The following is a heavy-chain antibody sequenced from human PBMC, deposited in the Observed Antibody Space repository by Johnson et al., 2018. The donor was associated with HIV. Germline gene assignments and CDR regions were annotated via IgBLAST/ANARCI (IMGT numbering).Heavy chain of an antibody. V-gene: IGHV3-23*04. CDR3: ARDNEDIVLVGAFDI. D-gene: IGHD2-8*02. Sequence: VQLVESGGGVVRPGGSLRLSCAASGFDFKSYAMTWVRQAPGKGLEWVSSIRYSGDTTYYADSVKDRFTISRDNSKNTLYLQMNSLRAEDTAVYYCARDNEDIVLVGAFDIWGQGTTVTVSS. J-gene: IGHJ3*02. CDR2: IRYSGDTT. CDR1: GFDFKSYA.